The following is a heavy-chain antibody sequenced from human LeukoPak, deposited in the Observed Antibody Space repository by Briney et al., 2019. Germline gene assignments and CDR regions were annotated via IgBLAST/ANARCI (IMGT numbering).Heavy chain of an antibody. Sequence: PSETLSLTCSVSGGPITEYYWSWIRQPPGKGLEWIGYIYHTGSTNYSPSLKSRVTMSVDASRNQFSLKLVSVPAADTAVYYCARDRGSTGYYYLDSWGEGILVTVSS. CDR2: IYHTGST. V-gene: IGHV4-59*01. CDR1: GGPITEYY. CDR3: ARDRGSTGYYYLDS. J-gene: IGHJ4*02. D-gene: IGHD6-19*01.